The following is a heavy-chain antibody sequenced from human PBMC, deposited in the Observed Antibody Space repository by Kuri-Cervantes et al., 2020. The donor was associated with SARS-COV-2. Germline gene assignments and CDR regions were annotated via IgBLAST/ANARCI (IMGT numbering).Heavy chain of an antibody. CDR1: GGSVSSGNYY. CDR3: ARCIAARCRSYMDV. D-gene: IGHD6-6*01. J-gene: IGHJ6*03. V-gene: IGHV4-61*01. Sequence: SETLSLTCTVSGGSVSSGNYYWSWIRQPPGKGLEWTGYIYYSGSTNYNPSLKSRVTISVDTSKNQFSLKLSSVTAADTAVYYCARCIAARCRSYMDVWGKGTTVTVSS. CDR2: IYYSGST.